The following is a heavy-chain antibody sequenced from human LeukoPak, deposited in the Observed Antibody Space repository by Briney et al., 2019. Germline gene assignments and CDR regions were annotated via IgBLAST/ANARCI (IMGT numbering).Heavy chain of an antibody. D-gene: IGHD4-23*01. CDR1: GGSFSGYY. CDR2: INHSGST. J-gene: IGHJ4*02. V-gene: IGHV4-34*01. CDR3: ARGGDYGGNSFDY. Sequence: SETLSLTCAVYGGSFSGYYWSWIRQPPGKGLEWIGEINHSGSTNYNPSLESRVTISVDTSKNQFSLKLSSVTAADTAVYYCARGGDYGGNSFDYWGQGTLVTVSS.